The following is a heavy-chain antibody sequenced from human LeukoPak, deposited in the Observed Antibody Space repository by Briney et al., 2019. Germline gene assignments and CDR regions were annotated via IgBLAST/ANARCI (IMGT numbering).Heavy chain of an antibody. V-gene: IGHV3-23*01. CDR2: ISGSGGST. CDR1: GFTFSNAW. Sequence: GGSLRLSCAASGFTFSNAWMNWVRQAPGKGLEWVSTISGSGGSTYYADSVKGRFTISRDNSKNTLYLQMNSLRAEDTAVYYCAKAPDYGDYGHFDYWGQRTLVTASS. J-gene: IGHJ4*02. CDR3: AKAPDYGDYGHFDY. D-gene: IGHD4-17*01.